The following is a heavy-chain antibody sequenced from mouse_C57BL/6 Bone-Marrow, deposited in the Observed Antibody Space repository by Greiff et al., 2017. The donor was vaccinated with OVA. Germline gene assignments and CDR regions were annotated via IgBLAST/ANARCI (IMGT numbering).Heavy chain of an antibody. D-gene: IGHD4-1*01. V-gene: IGHV1-4*01. CDR3: ARFLGDFDY. J-gene: IGHJ2*01. CDR2: ITPSSGYT. Sequence: VQLQQSGAELARPGASVKMSCKASGYTFTSYTMHWVKQRPGQGLAWIGYITPSSGYTKYNQKFKDKATLTADKSSSTAYMQLSSLTSDDSAVYYCARFLGDFDYWGQGTTLTVSS. CDR1: GYTFTSYT.